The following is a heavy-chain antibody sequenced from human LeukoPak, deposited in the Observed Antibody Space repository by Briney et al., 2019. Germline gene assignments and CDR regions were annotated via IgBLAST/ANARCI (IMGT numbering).Heavy chain of an antibody. CDR3: ARDRFALYGDYGY. CDR1: VYTFTTYG. CDR2: ISAHNGNT. D-gene: IGHD4-17*01. V-gene: IGHV1-18*01. J-gene: IGHJ4*02. Sequence: ASVKVSCKASVYTFTTYGISWVRRAPGQGLEWMGWISAHNGNTNYAQKFQDRVTLTTDTSTSTAYMELRSLRSDDSAVYYCARDRFALYGDYGYWGQGTQVTVSS.